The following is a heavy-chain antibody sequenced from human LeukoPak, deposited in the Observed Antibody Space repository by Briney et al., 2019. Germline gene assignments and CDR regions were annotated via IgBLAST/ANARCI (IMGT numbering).Heavy chain of an antibody. J-gene: IGHJ4*02. CDR3: ARGLYGSDSY. Sequence: SGTLSLTCAVSGGSISSDNWWIWVRQPPGKGLEWIGEIYHSGRANYNPSLKSRVNMSVDKSKNQFSLSLSSMTAADTAVYHCARGLYGSDSYWGQGNLVTVSS. D-gene: IGHD6-19*01. CDR1: GGSISSDNW. V-gene: IGHV4-4*02. CDR2: IYHSGRA.